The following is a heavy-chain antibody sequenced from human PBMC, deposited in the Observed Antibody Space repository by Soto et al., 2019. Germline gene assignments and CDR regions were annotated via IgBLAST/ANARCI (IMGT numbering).Heavy chain of an antibody. CDR2: IYYSGST. D-gene: IGHD6-13*01. Sequence: QLQLQESGPGLVKPSETLSLTSTVSGGSISSSSYYWGWIRQPPGKGLEWLGSIYYSGSTYYNPYLKSRVHRAVDTSKSQFALKMSSVTAADTAVYYCARNEGQLVDHSYMDVWGKGSTVTVS. CDR3: ARNEGQLVDHSYMDV. CDR1: GGSISSSSYY. J-gene: IGHJ6*03. V-gene: IGHV4-39*01.